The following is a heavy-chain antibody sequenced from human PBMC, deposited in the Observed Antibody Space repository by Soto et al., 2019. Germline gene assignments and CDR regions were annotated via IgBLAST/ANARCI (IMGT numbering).Heavy chain of an antibody. CDR3: ARELKAANFWSGYYHYYYYYGMGV. Sequence: GGSLRLSCAASGFTFVGYAMRWVRQAPGKGLEWVANISRNSGSKGYADSVKGRFTISGDNAKNSLYLQMNSLRAEDTALYYCARELKAANFWSGYYHYYYYYGMGVWGQGTTVTVSS. CDR2: ISRNSGSK. CDR1: GFTFVGYA. D-gene: IGHD3-3*01. J-gene: IGHJ6*02. V-gene: IGHV3-9*01.